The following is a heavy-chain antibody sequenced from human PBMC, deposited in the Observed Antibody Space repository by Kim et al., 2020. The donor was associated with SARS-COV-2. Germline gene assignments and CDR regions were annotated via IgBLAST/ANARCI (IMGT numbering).Heavy chain of an antibody. V-gene: IGHV3-7*03. CDR3: ARDFSESKDAFDI. J-gene: IGHJ3*02. CDR2: INQDGSAK. CDR1: GFTFNNFW. Sequence: GGSLRLSCAASGFTFNNFWMSWVRQAPGEGLECVANINQDGSAKFYVGSVRGRFTVSRDNAENSLYLQMSGLRAEDTAVYYCARDFSESKDAFDIWGQGTMVTVSS. D-gene: IGHD4-4*01.